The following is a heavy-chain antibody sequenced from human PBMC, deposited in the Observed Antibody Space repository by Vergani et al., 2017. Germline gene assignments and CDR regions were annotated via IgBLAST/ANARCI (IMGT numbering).Heavy chain of an antibody. CDR1: GFTFGDYA. CDR3: TRVPNGGYCSGGSCYPGY. Sequence: EVQLVESGGGLVKPGRSLRLSCTASGFTFGDYAMSWFRQAPGKGLEWVGFIRSKAYGGTTEYAASVKGRFTISRDDSKSIAYLQMNSLKTEDTAVYYYTRVPNGGYCSGGSCYPGYWGQGTLVTVSS. V-gene: IGHV3-49*05. J-gene: IGHJ4*02. D-gene: IGHD2-15*01. CDR2: IRSKAYGGTT.